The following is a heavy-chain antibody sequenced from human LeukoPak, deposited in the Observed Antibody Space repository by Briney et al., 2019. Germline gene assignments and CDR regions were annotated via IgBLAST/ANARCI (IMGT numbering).Heavy chain of an antibody. J-gene: IGHJ4*02. CDR2: IYDTGTPT. V-gene: IGHV4-59*08. Sequence: RSSETLSLTCTVSGGSISGFVWSWIRQPPGEGLDYIGFIYDTGTPTNYNPLLKSRVTLSVDTSKNQFSLNLKSVTAADTAVYYCARLTKREQWLAYYFDYWGQGALVTVSS. CDR3: ARLTKREQWLAYYFDY. CDR1: GGSISGFV. D-gene: IGHD6-19*01.